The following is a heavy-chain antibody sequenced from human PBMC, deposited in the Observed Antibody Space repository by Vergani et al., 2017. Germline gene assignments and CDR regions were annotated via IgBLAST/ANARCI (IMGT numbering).Heavy chain of an antibody. Sequence: QVQLVQSGAEVKKPGASVKVSCTASGYTFTSYYMHWVRQAPGQGLEWMGIINPSGGSTIYAQKFQGRVTMTRDTSTSTVYMERSSLRSEDTAVYYCAKGDSSYYYYGMDVWGQGTTVTVSS. CDR2: INPSGGST. CDR3: AKGDSSYYYYGMDV. CDR1: GYTFTSYY. J-gene: IGHJ6*02. V-gene: IGHV1-46*01. D-gene: IGHD2-21*02.